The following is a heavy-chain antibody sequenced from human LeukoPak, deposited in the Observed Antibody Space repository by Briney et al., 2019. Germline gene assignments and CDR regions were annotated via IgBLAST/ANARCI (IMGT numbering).Heavy chain of an antibody. Sequence: PSETLSLTCSVSGGSISNINYYWGWIRRPPGQGLEWIGSIYYDGNTYYNPSLKSRVTISVDTSKGHYSLKLSSVTAADTALYHCAGHIRRIGAAGSRDWFDPWGQGTLVTVSS. CDR2: IYYDGNT. CDR1: GGSISNINYY. CDR3: AGHIRRIGAAGSRDWFDP. D-gene: IGHD6-13*01. V-gene: IGHV4-39*01. J-gene: IGHJ5*02.